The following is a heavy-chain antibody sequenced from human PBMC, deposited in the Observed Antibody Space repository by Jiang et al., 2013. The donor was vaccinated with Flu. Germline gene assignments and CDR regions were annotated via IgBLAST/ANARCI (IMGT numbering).Heavy chain of an antibody. V-gene: IGHV3-13*04. J-gene: IGHJ3*02. CDR2: LVLLVT. D-gene: IGHD3-22*01. Sequence: ASGFTFSSYDIALGSAKLQEKVWNGSQLLVLLVTHTIPGSVKGRFTISXENAKNSLYLQMNSLRAGDTAVYYCAREGYDAFDIWGQGTMVTVSS. CDR3: AREGYDAFDI. CDR1: GFTFSSYD.